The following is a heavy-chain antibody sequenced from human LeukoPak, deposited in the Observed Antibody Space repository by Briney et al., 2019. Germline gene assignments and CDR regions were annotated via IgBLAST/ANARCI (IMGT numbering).Heavy chain of an antibody. CDR3: AKERPGDRDY. D-gene: IGHD3-10*01. Sequence: GGSLRLSCAASGFTFSSYAMSWARQAPGKGLEWVSAISGSGGSTYYADSVKGRFTTSRDNSKNTLYLQMSSLRTEDTAVYYCAKERPGDRDYWGQGTLVTVSS. CDR2: ISGSGGST. J-gene: IGHJ4*02. CDR1: GFTFSSYA. V-gene: IGHV3-23*01.